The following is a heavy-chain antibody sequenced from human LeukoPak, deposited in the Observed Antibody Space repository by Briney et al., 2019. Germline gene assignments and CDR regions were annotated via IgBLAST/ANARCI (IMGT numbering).Heavy chain of an antibody. J-gene: IGHJ4*02. CDR1: GFTFSSYS. CDR2: ISSSSSYI. Sequence: PGGSLRLSCAASGFTFSSYSMNWVRQAPGKGLEWVSSISSSSSYIYYADSVKGRFTISRDNAKNSLYPQMNSLRAEDTAVYYCARDLFPRFTVAGPYWGQGTLVTVSS. CDR3: ARDLFPRFTVAGPY. D-gene: IGHD6-19*01. V-gene: IGHV3-21*01.